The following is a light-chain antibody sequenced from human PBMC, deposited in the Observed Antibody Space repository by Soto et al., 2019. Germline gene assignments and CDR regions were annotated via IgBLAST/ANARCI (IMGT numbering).Light chain of an antibody. CDR1: SSDVGGYDY. Sequence: QSVLTQPRSVSGSPGQSVTISCTGTSSDVGGYDYVSWYQQHPGKAPKLMIYDVTKRPSGVPDRFSGSRSGNTASLTISGLQAEDDADYYCCSYAGTYTFYVFGTGPKVTVL. CDR2: DVT. V-gene: IGLV2-11*01. J-gene: IGLJ1*01. CDR3: CSYAGTYTFYV.